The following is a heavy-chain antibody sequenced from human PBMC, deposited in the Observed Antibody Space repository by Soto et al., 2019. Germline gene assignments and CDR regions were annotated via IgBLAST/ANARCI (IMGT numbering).Heavy chain of an antibody. J-gene: IGHJ6*02. D-gene: IGHD2-2*01. Sequence: LRLSCAASGFTFSSYAMHWVRQAPGKGLEWVAVILYDGSNKFYADSVKGRFTISRDNSKNTLYLQMNSLRAEDTAVYYCARDVIPAAKHYYYAMDVWGQGTTVTVSS. V-gene: IGHV3-30-3*01. CDR2: ILYDGSNK. CDR1: GFTFSSYA. CDR3: ARDVIPAAKHYYYAMDV.